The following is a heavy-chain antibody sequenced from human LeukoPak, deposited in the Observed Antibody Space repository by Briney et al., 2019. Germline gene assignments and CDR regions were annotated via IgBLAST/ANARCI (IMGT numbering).Heavy chain of an antibody. Sequence: GGSLRLSCAASGFTFSDYYMSWVRQAPGKGLEWVLAISGSGGSTYYADSVKGRFTISRDNSKNTLYLQMNSLRAEDTAVYYCAKYDDSSSWYPDYWGQGTLVTVSS. V-gene: IGHV3-23*01. D-gene: IGHD6-13*01. CDR1: GFTFSDYY. J-gene: IGHJ4*02. CDR3: AKYDDSSSWYPDY. CDR2: ISGSGGST.